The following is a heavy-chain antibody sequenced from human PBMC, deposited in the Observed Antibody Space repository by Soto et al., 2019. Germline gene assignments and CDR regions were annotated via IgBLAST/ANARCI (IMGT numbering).Heavy chain of an antibody. V-gene: IGHV4-61*01. D-gene: IGHD4-17*01. Sequence: QVQLQESGPGLVKPSETLSLTCTVSGGSVSSGSYYWSWIRQPPGKGLEWSGYIYYSGSTNYNPSFTSRVTISVDTSKNQFSLKLSSVTAADTAVYYCARGPWSYGDYCRDWFDPWGQGTLVTVSS. CDR2: IYYSGST. J-gene: IGHJ5*02. CDR3: ARGPWSYGDYCRDWFDP. CDR1: GGSVSSGSYY.